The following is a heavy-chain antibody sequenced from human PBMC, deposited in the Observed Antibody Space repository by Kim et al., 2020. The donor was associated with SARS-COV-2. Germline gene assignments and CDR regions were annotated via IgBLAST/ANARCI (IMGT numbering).Heavy chain of an antibody. CDR2: IIPIFGTA. D-gene: IGHD3-16*02. Sequence: SVKVSCKASGGTFSSYAISWVRQAPGQGLEWMGGIIPIFGTANYAQKFQGRVTITADESTSTAYMELSSLRSEDTAVYYCARDHKNDYVWGGYRYTGHYYYGMDVWGQGTTVTVSS. V-gene: IGHV1-69*13. J-gene: IGHJ6*02. CDR1: GGTFSSYA. CDR3: ARDHKNDYVWGGYRYTGHYYYGMDV.